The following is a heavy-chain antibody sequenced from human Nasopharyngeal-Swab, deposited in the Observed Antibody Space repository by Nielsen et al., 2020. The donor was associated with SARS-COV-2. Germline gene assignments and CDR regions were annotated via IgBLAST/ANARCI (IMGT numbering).Heavy chain of an antibody. CDR2: ISSTGSYI. Sequence: GGSLRLSCAASGFTFSSYSINWVRQAPGKGLEWVSSISSTGSYIYYADSVKGRFTISRDNAKNSLYLQMNGLRAEDTALYHCARVRYSGYDSGLDVWGQGTTVTVSS. CDR1: GFTFSSYS. CDR3: ARVRYSGYDSGLDV. D-gene: IGHD5-12*01. J-gene: IGHJ6*02. V-gene: IGHV3-21*04.